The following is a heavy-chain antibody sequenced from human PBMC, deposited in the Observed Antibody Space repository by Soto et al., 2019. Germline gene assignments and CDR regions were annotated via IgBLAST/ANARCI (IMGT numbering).Heavy chain of an antibody. CDR2: ISAGNGNT. V-gene: IGHV1-3*01. CDR1: GYAFNSYD. J-gene: IGHJ4*02. CDR3: AWGSYDGSHSLHY. D-gene: IGHD3-16*01. Sequence: QVQLVQSGAEVKKPGASVKVSCKASGYAFNSYDMHWVRQAPGQGIEWMGWISAGNGNTKYSQRFQGRVTITRDTSASTAYMEPRSLRAEDTAGYYCAWGSYDGSHSLHYWGQGTLVTVSS.